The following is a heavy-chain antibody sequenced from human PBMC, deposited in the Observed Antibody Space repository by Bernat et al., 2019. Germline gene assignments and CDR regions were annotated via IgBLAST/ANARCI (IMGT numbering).Heavy chain of an antibody. CDR2: INGSGSLI. Sequence: VQLVESGGGVVQPGRSLRLSCAASGFTFSIYSMNWVRQAPGKGLEWVSYINGSGSLIYYADSVKGRFTISRDNAKNSLFLQMNSLRAEDTAVYYCARLTRGQILGNWGQGTLVTVSS. CDR1: GFTFSIYS. J-gene: IGHJ4*02. V-gene: IGHV3-48*01. D-gene: IGHD3-3*01. CDR3: ARLTRGQILGN.